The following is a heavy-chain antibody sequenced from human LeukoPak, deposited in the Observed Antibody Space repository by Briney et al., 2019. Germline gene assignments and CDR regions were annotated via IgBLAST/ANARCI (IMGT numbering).Heavy chain of an antibody. CDR3: ARETCSDGSCFQFDF. CDR2: IHYSGST. Sequence: SETLSLTCTVSGDSISNYYWSWIRQSPGKGLEWMGYIHYSGSTNYNPSLQSRVTISVDKSKNQFSLKLGPVTAADTAVVFCARETCSDGSCFQFDFWGQGTLVTVSS. D-gene: IGHD2-15*01. J-gene: IGHJ4*02. CDR1: GDSISNYY. V-gene: IGHV4-59*01.